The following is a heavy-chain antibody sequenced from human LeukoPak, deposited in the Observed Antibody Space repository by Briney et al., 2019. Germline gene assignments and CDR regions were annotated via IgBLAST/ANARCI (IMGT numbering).Heavy chain of an antibody. J-gene: IGHJ2*01. CDR3: ARDKIVGATTGSYFDL. CDR1: GFTFTTYW. V-gene: IGHV3-7*01. D-gene: IGHD1-26*01. CDR2: INQDGSEK. Sequence: GGSLRLSCAASGFTFTTYWMSWVRQAPGNGPEWVANINQDGSEKYYVDSMKGRFTISRDNTKNSLYLQMNSLRAEDTAVYYCARDKIVGATTGSYFDLWGRGTLVTVAS.